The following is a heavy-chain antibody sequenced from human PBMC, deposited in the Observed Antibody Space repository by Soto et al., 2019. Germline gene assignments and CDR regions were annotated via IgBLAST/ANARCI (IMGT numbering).Heavy chain of an antibody. CDR1: GGSISSYY. V-gene: IGHV4-59*01. Sequence: QVQLQESGPGLVKPSETLSLTCTVSGGSISSYYWSWIRQPPGMGLEWIGYIYYSGSTNYNPSLKSRVTISVDPSKNQFSLKLSSVTAADTAVYYCARGGTVVNGFDYWGQGTLVTVSS. J-gene: IGHJ4*02. CDR3: ARGGTVVNGFDY. D-gene: IGHD2-15*01. CDR2: IYYSGST.